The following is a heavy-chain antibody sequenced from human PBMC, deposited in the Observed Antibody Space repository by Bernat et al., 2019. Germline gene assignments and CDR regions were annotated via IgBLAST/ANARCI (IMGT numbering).Heavy chain of an antibody. J-gene: IGHJ6*03. Sequence: VQLVGSGGDLVKPGGSLRLSCAASGFTFSDYYMSWIRPAPGKGLDWVSYISSSSSYTNYADSVKGRFTISRDNAKNSLYLQMNSLRAEDTAVYYCARGTSTSAPYMDVWGKGTTVTVSS. CDR1: GFTFSDYY. CDR2: ISSSSSYT. V-gene: IGHV3-11*05. CDR3: ARGTSTSAPYMDV.